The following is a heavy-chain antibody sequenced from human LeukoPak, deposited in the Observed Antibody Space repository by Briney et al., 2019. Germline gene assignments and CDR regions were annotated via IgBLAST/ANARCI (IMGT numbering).Heavy chain of an antibody. CDR3: ARDGVPYCSGGSCYPYFFWFDP. Sequence: ASVKVSCKASGYTFTSYGISWVRQAPGQGLEWMGWISAYNGNTNYAQKLQGSVTMTTDTSTSTAYMELRSLRSDDTAVYYCARDGVPYCSGGSCYPYFFWFDPWGQGTLVTVSS. V-gene: IGHV1-18*01. CDR2: ISAYNGNT. J-gene: IGHJ5*02. CDR1: GYTFTSYG. D-gene: IGHD2-15*01.